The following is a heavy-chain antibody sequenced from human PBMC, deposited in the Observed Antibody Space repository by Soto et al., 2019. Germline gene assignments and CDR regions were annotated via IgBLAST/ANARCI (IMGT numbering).Heavy chain of an antibody. D-gene: IGHD3-10*01. CDR3: ARDRSFGDPQEADYYYYYGMDV. CDR1: GFTFSSYA. CDR2: ISYDGSNK. Sequence: GSLRLSCAASGFTFSSYAMHWVRQAPCRGLEWVAVISYDGSNKYYADSVKGRFTISRDNSKNTLYLQMNSLRAEDTAVYYCARDRSFGDPQEADYYYYYGMDVWGQGTTVTVSS. J-gene: IGHJ6*02. V-gene: IGHV3-30-3*01.